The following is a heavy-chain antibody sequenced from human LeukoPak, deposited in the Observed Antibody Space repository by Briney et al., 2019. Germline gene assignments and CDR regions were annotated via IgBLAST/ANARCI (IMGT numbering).Heavy chain of an antibody. Sequence: KPSETLSLTCTVSGGSISSYYWSWIRQPPGKGLEWIGYIYYSGSTNYNPSLKSRVTISVDTSKNQFSLKLSSVTAADTAVYYCARDNKAVGQSLDYWGQGTLVTVSS. CDR2: IYYSGST. CDR3: ARDNKAVGQSLDY. V-gene: IGHV4-59*01. J-gene: IGHJ4*02. CDR1: GGSISSYY. D-gene: IGHD2/OR15-2a*01.